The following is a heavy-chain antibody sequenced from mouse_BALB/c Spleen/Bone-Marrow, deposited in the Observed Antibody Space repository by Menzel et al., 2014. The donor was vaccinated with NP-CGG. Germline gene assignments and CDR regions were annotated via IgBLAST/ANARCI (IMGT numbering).Heavy chain of an antibody. J-gene: IGHJ2*01. CDR2: ISSGGGST. D-gene: IGHD1-1*01. Sequence: DVHLVESGGGLVKPGGSLKLSCAASGFAFSSYDMSWVRQTPEKRLEWVAYISSGGGSTYYPDTVKGRFTISRDNAKNTLYLQMSSLKSEGTAMYYCAREVLRDYFDYWGQGTTLTVSS. V-gene: IGHV5-12-1*01. CDR1: GFAFSSYD. CDR3: AREVLRDYFDY.